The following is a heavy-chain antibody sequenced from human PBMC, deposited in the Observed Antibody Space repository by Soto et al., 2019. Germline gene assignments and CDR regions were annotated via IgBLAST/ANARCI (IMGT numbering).Heavy chain of an antibody. CDR2: IIPIFNSP. J-gene: IGHJ4*02. Sequence: QVQLVQSGAEVRNPGSSVKVSCEASGGTFSSYSINWVRQATGQGLEWMGGIIPIFNSPNYAQNFQGRVSIAAAKSAYTVSMELTSLRFEETALYFCATQPLRVREYFYFDLCGQGALLTVSS. CDR3: ATQPLRVREYFYFDL. V-gene: IGHV1-69*06. CDR1: GGTFSSYS. D-gene: IGHD3-9*01.